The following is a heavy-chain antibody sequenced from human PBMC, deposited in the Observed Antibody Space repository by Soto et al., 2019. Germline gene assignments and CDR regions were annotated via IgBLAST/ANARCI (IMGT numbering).Heavy chain of an antibody. D-gene: IGHD3-10*01. V-gene: IGHV4-39*01. Sequence: QLQLQESGPGLVKPSETLSLTCTVSGASITNSDYYWAYIRQSPGKGLEWIGSIYYSGSTYYNPSLKSRVTISGDTSKNQLSLNLNSVTAADTAVYYCAKFSRGVSVYWGQGTLVTVSS. CDR1: GASITNSDYY. CDR2: IYYSGST. CDR3: AKFSRGVSVY. J-gene: IGHJ4*02.